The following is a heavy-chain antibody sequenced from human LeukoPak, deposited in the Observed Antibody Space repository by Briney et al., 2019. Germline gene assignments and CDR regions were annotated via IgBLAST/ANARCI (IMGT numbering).Heavy chain of an antibody. Sequence: PSETLSLTCAVSGGSISSSNWWSWVRQPPGKGPEWIGEIYHSGSTNYNPSLKSRVTISVDKSKNQFSLKLSSVTAADTAVYYCARGGSYGPPGYFDYWGQGTLVTVSS. D-gene: IGHD5-18*01. CDR1: GGSISSSNW. V-gene: IGHV4-4*02. CDR3: ARGGSYGPPGYFDY. J-gene: IGHJ4*02. CDR2: IYHSGST.